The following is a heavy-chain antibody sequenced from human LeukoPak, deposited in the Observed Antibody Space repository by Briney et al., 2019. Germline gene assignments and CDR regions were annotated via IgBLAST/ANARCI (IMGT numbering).Heavy chain of an antibody. J-gene: IGHJ3*02. Sequence: GGSLRLSCAASGFTSSDYYMSWIRQAPGKGLEWVSYISSNGGSKKYADSVQGRFTISRDNAKNSLFLQMNSLRAEDTAVYYCARPSGWSDAFDIWGQGTMVTVSS. CDR3: ARPSGWSDAFDI. CDR1: GFTSSDYY. D-gene: IGHD6-19*01. V-gene: IGHV3-11*04. CDR2: ISSNGGSK.